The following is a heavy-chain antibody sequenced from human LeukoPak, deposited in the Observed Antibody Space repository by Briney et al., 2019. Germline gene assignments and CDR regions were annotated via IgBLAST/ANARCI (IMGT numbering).Heavy chain of an antibody. CDR2: IAFDDTDR. CDR3: AKSSVVVITRPPMYYFDY. D-gene: IGHD3-22*01. J-gene: IGHJ4*02. CDR1: GFIFGDYA. V-gene: IGHV3-30*18. Sequence: PGGSLRLSCAASGFIFGDYAMHWVRQAPGKGLEWVAAIAFDDTDRYYIDSVKGRFTISRDNSKNTLYLQMNSLRAEDTAVYYCAKSSVVVITRPPMYYFDYWGQGTLVTVSS.